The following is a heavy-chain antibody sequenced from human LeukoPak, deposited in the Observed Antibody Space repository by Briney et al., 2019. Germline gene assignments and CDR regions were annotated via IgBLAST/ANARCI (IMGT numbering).Heavy chain of an antibody. CDR1: GGTFISYA. V-gene: IGHV1-69*13. CDR3: ASGAGASMVRGAITNFDY. CDR2: IIPIFGTA. Sequence: SVKVSCKASGGTFISYAISWVRQAPGQGLEWMGGIIPIFGTANYAQKFQGRVTITADESTSTAYMELSSLRSEDTAVYYCASGAGASMVRGAITNFDYWGQGTLVTVSS. J-gene: IGHJ4*02. D-gene: IGHD3-10*01.